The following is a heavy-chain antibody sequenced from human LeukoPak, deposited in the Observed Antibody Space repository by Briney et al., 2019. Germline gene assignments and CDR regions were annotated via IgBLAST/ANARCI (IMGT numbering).Heavy chain of an antibody. CDR2: IYYSGST. D-gene: IGHD2-21*01. CDR1: GGGISCCY. J-gene: IGHJ6*03. Sequence: GGGISCCYWCSIHHPQGKGLEWIGYIYYSGSTNYNPSLKSRVTIAVDTSKNQFSLKLSSVTAADTAVYYCARGCGGDCYSPILYYYYYYMDVWGKGTTVTVSS. CDR3: ARGCGGDCYSPILYYYYYYMDV. V-gene: IGHV4-59*01.